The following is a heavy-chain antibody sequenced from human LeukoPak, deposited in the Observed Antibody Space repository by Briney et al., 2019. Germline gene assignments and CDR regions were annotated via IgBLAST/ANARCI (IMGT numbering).Heavy chain of an antibody. J-gene: IGHJ6*02. CDR1: GYTFTNYY. CDR2: INPSGGTT. CDR3: AREGFPPKISDFWSGLGPYYYYGMDV. Sequence: ASVNVSCKASGYTFTNYYVHWVRQAPGQGLEWMGIINPSGGTTSYGQRFQGRVTMTRDTSTSTVYMELSSLRSEDTAVYYCAREGFPPKISDFWSGLGPYYYYGMDVWGQGTTVTVSS. V-gene: IGHV1-46*01. D-gene: IGHD3-3*01.